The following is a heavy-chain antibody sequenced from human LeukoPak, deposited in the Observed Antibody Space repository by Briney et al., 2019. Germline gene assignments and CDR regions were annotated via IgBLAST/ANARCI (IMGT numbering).Heavy chain of an antibody. D-gene: IGHD2-21*02. Sequence: ASVKVSCKASGYTFTSYGISWVRQAPGQGLEWMGWITAYNDNTNYAQKLQGRVTMTTDTSTSTAYMELRSLRSDDTAVYYCARSVRLLTPDNWFDPWGQGTLVTVSS. V-gene: IGHV1-18*01. CDR1: GYTFTSYG. CDR2: ITAYNDNT. J-gene: IGHJ5*02. CDR3: ARSVRLLTPDNWFDP.